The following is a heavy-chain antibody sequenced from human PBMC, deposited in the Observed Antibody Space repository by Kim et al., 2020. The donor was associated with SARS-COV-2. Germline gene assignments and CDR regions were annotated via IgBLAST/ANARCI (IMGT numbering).Heavy chain of an antibody. V-gene: IGHV1-46*01. Sequence: AQKFQGRVTRTRDTSTSTLYMELSSLRSEDTAVYYCARVEDFGDYGSFDYWGQGTLVTVSS. J-gene: IGHJ4*02. CDR3: ARVEDFGDYGSFDY. D-gene: IGHD4-17*01.